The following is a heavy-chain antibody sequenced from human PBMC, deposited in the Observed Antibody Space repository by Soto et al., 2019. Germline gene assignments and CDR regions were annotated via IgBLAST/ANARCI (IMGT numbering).Heavy chain of an antibody. V-gene: IGHV3-15*01. Sequence: KPGGSLRLSCAASGFTFSNAWMSWVRQAPGKGLEWVGRIKSKTDGGTTDYAAPVKGRFTISRDDSKNTLYLQMNSLKTEDTAVYYCTTPKAYYDFWSGYDAFDIWGQGTMVTVSS. D-gene: IGHD3-3*01. CDR2: IKSKTDGGTT. CDR3: TTPKAYYDFWSGYDAFDI. CDR1: GFTFSNAW. J-gene: IGHJ3*02.